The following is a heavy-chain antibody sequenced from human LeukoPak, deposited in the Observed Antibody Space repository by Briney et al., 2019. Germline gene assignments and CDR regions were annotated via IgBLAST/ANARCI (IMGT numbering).Heavy chain of an antibody. CDR1: GFTFSSYG. V-gene: IGHV3-23*01. J-gene: IGHJ4*02. CDR2: ISDSGGST. D-gene: IGHD3-10*01. Sequence: AGGSLRLSCAASGFTFSSYGMSWVRQAPGEGLEWVSAISDSGGSTYYTDSVKGRFTISRDDSKNTLYLQMNSLRAEDTAVYYCASILLWYVYDYWGQGTLVTVSS. CDR3: ASILLWYVYDY.